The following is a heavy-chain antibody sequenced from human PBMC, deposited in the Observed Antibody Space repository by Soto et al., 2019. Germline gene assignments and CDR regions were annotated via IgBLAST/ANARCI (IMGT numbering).Heavy chain of an antibody. Sequence: PEPRRAREPLSLICSFSGGTLSSNTCIRIPAPPGKGREWIGYIYYSGSTNYNPSRKSRVTISVDTSKNQFSLKLSSVTAADTVFFFQAEDGIRDYRPVSAFLLNRSSDL. CDR1: GGTLSSNT. CDR2: IYYSGST. J-gene: IGHJ2*01. V-gene: IGHV4-59*01. CDR3: AEDGIRDYRPVSAFLLNRSSDL. D-gene: IGHD3-9*01.